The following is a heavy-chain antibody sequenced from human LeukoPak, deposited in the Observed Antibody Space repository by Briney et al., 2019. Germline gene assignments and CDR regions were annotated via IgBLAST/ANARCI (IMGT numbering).Heavy chain of an antibody. D-gene: IGHD4-17*01. CDR2: IYNDGST. CDR1: GFTFSSYA. CDR3: ARGSADGDYVFY. V-gene: IGHV3-53*01. J-gene: IGHJ4*02. Sequence: GGSLRLSCAASGFTFSSYAMSWVRQAPGKGLEWVSVIYNDGSTYYADSVKGRFSISRDNSKNTLYLQMNSLRAEDTAVYYCARGSADGDYVFYWGQGTLVTVSS.